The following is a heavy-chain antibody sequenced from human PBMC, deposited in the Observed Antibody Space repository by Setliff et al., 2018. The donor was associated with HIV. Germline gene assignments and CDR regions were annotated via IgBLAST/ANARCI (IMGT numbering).Heavy chain of an antibody. CDR3: ARQVGEGKWYLDS. Sequence: SETLSLTCAVSGVSVNNDDDYWGWIRQPPGKGLEWIAIIHQSGTAHKRPSLKSRITISIDTSENLFSLKLSGVTAADTAIYYCARQVGEGKWYLDSWGHGALVTVSS. D-gene: IGHD1-26*01. J-gene: IGHJ4*01. V-gene: IGHV4-39*01. CDR1: GVSVNNDDDY. CDR2: IHQSGTA.